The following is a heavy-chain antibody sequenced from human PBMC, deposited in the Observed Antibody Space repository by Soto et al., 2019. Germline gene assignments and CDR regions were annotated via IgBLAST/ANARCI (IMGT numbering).Heavy chain of an antibody. J-gene: IGHJ6*04. CDR1: GFTVSSKY. D-gene: IGHD2-15*01. V-gene: IGHV3-66*01. CDR2: IQSGGTT. Sequence: EVQLVESGGGLVQPGGSLRLSCAASGFTVSSKYMTWVRQAPGKGLEWVSLIQSGGTTYYADSVKGRFTISRDTSENTLHLQMDRLRVEDSPVYYCARDGVLWDRGRCYGIPLDVWGTGTTVTVSS. CDR3: ARDGVLWDRGRCYGIPLDV.